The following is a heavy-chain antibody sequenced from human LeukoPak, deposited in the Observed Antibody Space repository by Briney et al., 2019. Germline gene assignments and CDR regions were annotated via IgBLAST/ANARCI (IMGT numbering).Heavy chain of an antibody. J-gene: IGHJ3*02. CDR3: SKDPNGDYVGAFDM. V-gene: IGHV3-23*01. D-gene: IGHD4-17*01. CDR2: ITGSGRGT. CDR1: GLTFSNYA. Sequence: GGSLRLSCTASGLTFSNYATTWVRQAPGKGLEWVSSITGSGRGTYYADSVKGRFSVSRDNSQNAVFLHMNSLRADDTALYYCSKDPNGDYVGAFDMWGPGTMVTVSS.